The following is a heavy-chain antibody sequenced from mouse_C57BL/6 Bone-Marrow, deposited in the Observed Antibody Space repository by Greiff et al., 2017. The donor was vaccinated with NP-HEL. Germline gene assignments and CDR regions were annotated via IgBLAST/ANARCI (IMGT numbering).Heavy chain of an antibody. CDR3: ARRPGDAMDY. CDR2: INPSSGYT. V-gene: IGHV1-4*01. Sequence: VKVVESGAELARPGASVKMSCKASGYTFTSYTMHWVKQRPGQGLEWIGYINPSSGYTKYNQKFKDKATLTADKSSSTAYMQLSSLTSEDSAVYYCARRPGDAMDYWGQGTSVTVSS. J-gene: IGHJ4*01. CDR1: GYTFTSYT.